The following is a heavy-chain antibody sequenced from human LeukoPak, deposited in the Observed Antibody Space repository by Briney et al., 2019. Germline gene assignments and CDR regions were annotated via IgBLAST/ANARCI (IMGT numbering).Heavy chain of an antibody. J-gene: IGHJ4*02. CDR1: GGTFSSYA. Sequence: GSSVKVSCKASGGTFSSYAISWVRQAPGQGLEWMGRIIPIFGTANYAQKFQGRVTITTDESTSTAYMELSSLRSEDTAVYYCATSHQDYDFGSGYFYWGQGTLVTVSS. CDR3: ATSHQDYDFGSGYFY. D-gene: IGHD3-3*01. V-gene: IGHV1-69*05. CDR2: IIPIFGTA.